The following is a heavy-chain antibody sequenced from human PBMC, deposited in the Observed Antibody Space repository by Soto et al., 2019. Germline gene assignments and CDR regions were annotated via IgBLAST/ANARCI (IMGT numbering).Heavy chain of an antibody. Sequence: GGSLRLSCAASGFTFSSYGMHWVRQAPGKGLEWVAVISYDGSNKYYADSVKGRFTISRDNSKNTLYLQMNSLRAEDTAVYYCAKDMSPHYDFWSGYYTPFGYWGQGTLVTVSS. D-gene: IGHD3-3*01. V-gene: IGHV3-30*18. CDR3: AKDMSPHYDFWSGYYTPFGY. J-gene: IGHJ4*02. CDR2: ISYDGSNK. CDR1: GFTFSSYG.